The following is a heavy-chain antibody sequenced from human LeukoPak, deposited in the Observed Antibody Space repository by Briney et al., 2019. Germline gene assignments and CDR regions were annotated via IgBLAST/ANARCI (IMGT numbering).Heavy chain of an antibody. CDR1: GFTFSDYY. CDR2: INQDESAK. D-gene: IGHD5-24*01. V-gene: IGHV3-7*01. Sequence: GGSLRLSCAASGFTFSDYYMSWIRQAPGKRLEWVASINQDESAKRYVDSVKGRFTISRDNTKNSLFLQMNSLRAEDAAFYYCAKLLRDVTIYDFWGHGTLVTVSS. J-gene: IGHJ4*01. CDR3: AKLLRDVTIYDF.